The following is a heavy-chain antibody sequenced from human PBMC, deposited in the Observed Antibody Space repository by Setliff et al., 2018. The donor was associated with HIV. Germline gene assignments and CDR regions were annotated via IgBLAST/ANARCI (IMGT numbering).Heavy chain of an antibody. V-gene: IGHV4-31*03. CDR2: IYRTGKT. J-gene: IGHJ5*02. Sequence: SETLSLTCTVSGASMRSGGYYWSWIRQHPGGGLEWIGYIYRTGKTYYNPSLQSRIIMSLDMSQNQFSLKLSSVTAADTAVYYCAKEGNSVDNWLDPWGPGTLVTVSS. CDR3: AKEGNSVDNWLDP. D-gene: IGHD1-26*01. CDR1: GASMRSGGYY.